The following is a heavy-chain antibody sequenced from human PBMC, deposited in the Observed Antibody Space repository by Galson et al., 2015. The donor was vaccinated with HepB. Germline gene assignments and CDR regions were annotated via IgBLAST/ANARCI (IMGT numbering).Heavy chain of an antibody. J-gene: IGHJ6*02. CDR2: TYQRSYWYN. V-gene: IGHV6-1*01. CDR3: TREKSGGMDV. Sequence: CAISGDSVSSNSAAWNWIGQSPSRGLEWLGRTYQRSYWYNDYAVSVRSRITINPDTSKNQFSLQLNSVTPEDTAVYYCTREKSGGMDVWGQGTTVTVSS. CDR1: GDSVSSNSAA.